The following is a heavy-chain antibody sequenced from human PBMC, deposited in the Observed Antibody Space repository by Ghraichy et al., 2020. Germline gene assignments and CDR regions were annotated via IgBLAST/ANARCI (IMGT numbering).Heavy chain of an antibody. Sequence: ASVKVSRKVSGYTLTELSMHWVRQAPGKGLEWMGGFDPEDGETIYAQKFQGRVTMTEDTSTDTAYMELSSLRSEDTAVYYCAITPPRGSWPVFDYWGQGTLVTVSS. V-gene: IGHV1-24*01. D-gene: IGHD6-13*01. CDR2: FDPEDGET. CDR1: GYTLTELS. CDR3: AITPPRGSWPVFDY. J-gene: IGHJ4*02.